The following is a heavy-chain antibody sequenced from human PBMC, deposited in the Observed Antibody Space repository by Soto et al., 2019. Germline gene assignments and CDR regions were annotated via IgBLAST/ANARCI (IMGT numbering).Heavy chain of an antibody. CDR2: IYYSGST. D-gene: IGHD1-26*01. CDR3: ARGDLIVGATPADY. J-gene: IGHJ4*02. CDR1: GGSISSGGYY. V-gene: IGHV4-31*03. Sequence: QVQLQESGPGLVKPSQTLSLTCTVSGGSISSGGYYWSWIRQHPGKDLEWIGYIYYSGSTYYNPSLKSRVTISVDTSKNQFSLKLSSVTAADTAVYYCARGDLIVGATPADYWGQGTLVTVSS.